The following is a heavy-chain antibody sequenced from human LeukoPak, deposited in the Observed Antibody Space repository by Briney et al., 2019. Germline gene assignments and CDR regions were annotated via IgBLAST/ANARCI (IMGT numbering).Heavy chain of an antibody. J-gene: IGHJ4*02. D-gene: IGHD1-26*01. V-gene: IGHV4-59*08. CDR2: IFHSGTT. Sequence: PSETLSLTCTVSGGSISSHYWSWIRQPPGKGLEYVGFIFHSGTTYYNPSLKSRVTISVATSKSQFSLQLTSLTAADTAVYYCARWVATTGLVDSRGPGTLVTVSS. CDR3: ARWVATTGLVDS. CDR1: GGSISSHY.